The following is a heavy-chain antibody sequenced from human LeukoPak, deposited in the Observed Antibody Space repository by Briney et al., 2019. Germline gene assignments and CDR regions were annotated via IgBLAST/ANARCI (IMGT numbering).Heavy chain of an antibody. V-gene: IGHV3-21*01. CDR3: ARVFSQYIAAAASDAFDI. D-gene: IGHD6-13*01. CDR2: ISSSSSYI. CDR1: GFTFSSYS. J-gene: IGHJ3*02. Sequence: GGSLRLSCAASGFTFSSYSMNWVRQAPGKGLGWVSSISSSSSYIYYADSVKGRFTISRDNAKNSLYLQMNSLRAEDTAVYYCARVFSQYIAAAASDAFDIWGQGTMVTVSS.